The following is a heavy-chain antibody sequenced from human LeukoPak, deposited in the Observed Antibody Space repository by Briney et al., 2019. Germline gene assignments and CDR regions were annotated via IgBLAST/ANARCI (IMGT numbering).Heavy chain of an antibody. V-gene: IGHV3-30*02. J-gene: IGHJ4*02. Sequence: PGGSLRLSCAASGFTFSSYGMHRVRQAPGKGLEWVAFIRYDGSNKYYADSVKGRFTISRDNSKNTLYLQMKSLRAEDTAVYYCAKDKKGIAAAGIPDYWGQGTLVTVSS. CDR3: AKDKKGIAAAGIPDY. CDR2: IRYDGSNK. CDR1: GFTFSSYG. D-gene: IGHD6-13*01.